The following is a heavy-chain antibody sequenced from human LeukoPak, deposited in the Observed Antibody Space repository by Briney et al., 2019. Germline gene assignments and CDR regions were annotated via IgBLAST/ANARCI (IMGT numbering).Heavy chain of an antibody. CDR3: ARGHIVGAPRHGFDY. D-gene: IGHD1-26*01. J-gene: IGHJ4*02. CDR2: ISGSGGST. V-gene: IGHV3-23*01. Sequence: GGSLRLSCVASGFSFTTHAMGWVRQAPGKGLEWVSHISGSGGSTKYSGSVKGRFTISRDNAKNSLHLQMNSLRAEDTAVYYCARGHIVGAPRHGFDYWGQGTLVTVSS. CDR1: GFSFTTHA.